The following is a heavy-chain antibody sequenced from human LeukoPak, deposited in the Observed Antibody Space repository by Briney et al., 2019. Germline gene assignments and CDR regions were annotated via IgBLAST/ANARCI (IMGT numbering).Heavy chain of an antibody. V-gene: IGHV3-30*02. D-gene: IGHD3-3*01. Sequence: GGSLRLSCAASGFTFSSYGMHWVRQAPGKGLEWVAFIRYDGSNKYYADSVKGRFTISRDNSKNTLYLQMNSLRAEDTAVYYCANFGDFWSGYYPLFDYWGQGTLVTVSS. CDR3: ANFGDFWSGYYPLFDY. CDR2: IRYDGSNK. J-gene: IGHJ4*02. CDR1: GFTFSSYG.